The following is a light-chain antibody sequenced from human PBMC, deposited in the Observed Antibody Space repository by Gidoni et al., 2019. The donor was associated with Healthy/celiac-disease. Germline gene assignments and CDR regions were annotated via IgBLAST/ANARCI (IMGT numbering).Light chain of an antibody. Sequence: DIQMTQSPSSLSASASQGIRNDLGWYQQKPGKAPKRLLYAASSLQSGVPSRFSGSGSGTEFTLTISRLQPEDFATYYCLQPNSYPLTFGGGTKVEI. J-gene: IGKJ4*01. V-gene: IGKV1-17*01. CDR1: QGIRND. CDR2: AAS. CDR3: LQPNSYPLT.